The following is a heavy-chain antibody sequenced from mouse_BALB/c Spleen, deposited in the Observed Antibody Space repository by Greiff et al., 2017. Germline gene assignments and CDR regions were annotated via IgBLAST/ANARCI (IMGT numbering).Heavy chain of an antibody. J-gene: IGHJ4*01. Sequence: VQLQQSGPGLVAPSQSLSITCTVSGFSLTSYGVHWVRQPPGTGLEWLGVIWAGGSTNYNSALMSRLSISKDNSKSQVFLKMNSLQTDDTAMYYCARESPYYYGSSYHYYAMDYWGQGTSVTVSS. CDR1: GFSLTSYG. V-gene: IGHV2-9*02. CDR3: ARESPYYYGSSYHYYAMDY. CDR2: IWAGGST. D-gene: IGHD1-1*01.